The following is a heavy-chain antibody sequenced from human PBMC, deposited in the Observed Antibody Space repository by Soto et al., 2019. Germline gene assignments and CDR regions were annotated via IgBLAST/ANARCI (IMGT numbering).Heavy chain of an antibody. CDR1: GGSVSSPESY. CDR3: ARAGGDYRFGWLDP. J-gene: IGHJ5*02. CDR2: IYYSGSS. V-gene: IGHV4-30-4*01. Sequence: PSETLSLTCTVSGGSVSSPESYWSWIRQSPGKGLEWIGYIYYSGSSDYNPSLKSRFTISLDTSKNQFYLKLNSVTAADTAVYYCARAGGDYRFGWLDPWGQGAMVTVYS. D-gene: IGHD4-17*01.